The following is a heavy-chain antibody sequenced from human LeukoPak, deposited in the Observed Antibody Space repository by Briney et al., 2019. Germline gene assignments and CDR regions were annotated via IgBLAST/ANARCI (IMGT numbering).Heavy chain of an antibody. Sequence: ASVKVSCKTSEYTTYYIHWVRQAPGQGLEWMGIINPSGGSTSYAQKFQGRVTMTRDTSTSTVYMELSSLRSEDTAVYYCARDGITIFGVARGDYFDYWGQGTLVTVSS. CDR3: ARDGITIFGVARGDYFDY. D-gene: IGHD3-3*01. J-gene: IGHJ4*02. CDR1: EYTTYY. V-gene: IGHV1-46*01. CDR2: INPSGGST.